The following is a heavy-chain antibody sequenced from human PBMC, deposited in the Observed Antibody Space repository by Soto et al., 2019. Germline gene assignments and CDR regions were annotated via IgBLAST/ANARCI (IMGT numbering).Heavy chain of an antibody. D-gene: IGHD6-19*01. J-gene: IGHJ2*01. CDR3: AQTLGLAVAGPGRFDL. CDR2: ITPMVGTA. CDR1: GGTFSRYA. Sequence: QVQLVQSGAEVKKYGSSVKVSCKASGGTFSRYAISWVRQAPGQGLEWMGGITPMVGTANYAQRFQGRATITADESTSTAYMRLSSLRSDDTAVYYCAQTLGLAVAGPGRFDLWGRGTLVTVSS. V-gene: IGHV1-69*12.